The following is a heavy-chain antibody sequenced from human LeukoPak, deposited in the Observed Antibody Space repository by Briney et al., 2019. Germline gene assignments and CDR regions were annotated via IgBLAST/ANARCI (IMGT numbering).Heavy chain of an antibody. CDR3: TRLSSGYSYGQRDY. CDR2: IRSKANSYAT. Sequence: PGGSLRLSCAASGFTFSGSAMHWVRQASGKGLEWVGRIRSKANSYATAYAASVKGRLTISRDDPKNTAYLQMNSLKTEDTAVYYCTRLSSGYSYGQRDYWGQGTLVTVSS. D-gene: IGHD5-18*01. J-gene: IGHJ4*02. CDR1: GFTFSGSA. V-gene: IGHV3-73*01.